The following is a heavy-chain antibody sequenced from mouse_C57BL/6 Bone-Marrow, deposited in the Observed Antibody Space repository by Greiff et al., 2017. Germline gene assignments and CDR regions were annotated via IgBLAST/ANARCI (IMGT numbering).Heavy chain of an antibody. D-gene: IGHD1-1*01. Sequence: EVKLLESGGGLVQPGGSLSLSCAASGFTFTDYYMSWVRQPPGKALEWLGFIRNKANGYTTEYSASVKGRFTISRDNSQSILYLQMNALRAEDSATYYCARSLLWGKDYFDYWGQGTTLTVSS. CDR3: ARSLLWGKDYFDY. V-gene: IGHV7-3*01. CDR1: GFTFTDYY. J-gene: IGHJ2*01. CDR2: IRNKANGYTT.